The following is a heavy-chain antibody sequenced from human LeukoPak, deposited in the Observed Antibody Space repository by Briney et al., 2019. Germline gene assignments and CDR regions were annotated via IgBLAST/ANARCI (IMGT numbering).Heavy chain of an antibody. V-gene: IGHV4-39*01. CDR1: GGSISSDSFY. J-gene: IGHJ4*02. D-gene: IGHD5-24*01. Sequence: SETLSLTCSVSGGSISSDSFYWGWIRQPPGKGLEWIGSMYYSGSTYYNPSLKSRVTISVDTSKNQFSLKLSSVTAGNIVLFLCARLPRDVYNYEGYYFDYWGQGTLVTVSS. CDR3: ARLPRDVYNYEGYYFDY. CDR2: MYYSGST.